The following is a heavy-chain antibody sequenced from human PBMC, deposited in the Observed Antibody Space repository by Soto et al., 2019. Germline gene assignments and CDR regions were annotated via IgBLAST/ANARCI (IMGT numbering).Heavy chain of an antibody. Sequence: EVQLLESGGGLVQPGGSLRLSCAASGFTFSSDAMSWVRQAPGKGLEWVSAISGSGGSTYYADSVKGRFTISRDNSKNTLYLQLTSLRSEDTAVYYCAKATTIFGVVLDYWGQGTLVTVSS. V-gene: IGHV3-23*01. J-gene: IGHJ4*02. D-gene: IGHD3-3*01. CDR3: AKATTIFGVVLDY. CDR2: ISGSGGST. CDR1: GFTFSSDA.